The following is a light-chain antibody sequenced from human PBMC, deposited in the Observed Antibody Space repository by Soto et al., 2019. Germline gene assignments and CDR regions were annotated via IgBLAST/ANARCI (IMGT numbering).Light chain of an antibody. CDR3: SSYAGSNNYV. Sequence: QSVLTQPPSASGSPGQSVTISCTGTSSDVGGYQYVSWYQQYPGKAPKLMIYAVNKRPSGVPDRFSGSRSGNTASPTVSGLQAEDEADYYCSSYAGSNNYVFGTGTKVTVL. J-gene: IGLJ1*01. CDR1: SSDVGGYQY. V-gene: IGLV2-8*01. CDR2: AVN.